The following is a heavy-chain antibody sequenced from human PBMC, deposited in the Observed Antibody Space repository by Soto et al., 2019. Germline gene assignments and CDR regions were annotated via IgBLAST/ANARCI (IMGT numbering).Heavy chain of an antibody. V-gene: IGHV1-69*13. J-gene: IGHJ4*02. CDR1: GGTFSSYA. Sequence: SVKVSCKASGGTFSSYAISWVRQAPGQGLEWMGGIIPIFGTANYAQKFQGRVTITADESTSTAYMELSSLRSEDTAVYYCARDSEYYDSSGYYYPPGLLDYWGQRTLVTVSS. CDR2: IIPIFGTA. CDR3: ARDSEYYDSSGYYYPPGLLDY. D-gene: IGHD3-22*01.